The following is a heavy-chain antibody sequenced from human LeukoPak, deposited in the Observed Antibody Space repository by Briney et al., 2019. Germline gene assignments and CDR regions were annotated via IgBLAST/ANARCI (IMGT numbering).Heavy chain of an antibody. CDR2: ISYDGSNK. V-gene: IGHV3-30*04. Sequence: PGGSLRLSCSASGFTFRSYAMHWVRQAPGKGLEWVAVISYDGSNKYYADSVKGRFTISRDNSKNTLYLQMNSLRAEDTAVYYCARDYSGRYYFDYWGQGTLVTVSS. J-gene: IGHJ4*02. CDR3: ARDYSGRYYFDY. CDR1: GFTFRSYA. D-gene: IGHD4-11*01.